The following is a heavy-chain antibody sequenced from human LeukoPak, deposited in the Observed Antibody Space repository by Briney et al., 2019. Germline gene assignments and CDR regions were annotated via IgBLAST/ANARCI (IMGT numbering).Heavy chain of an antibody. CDR3: ASSSRRGPVDTAMGY. Sequence: EASVKVSCKASGYTFTSYGISWVRQAPGQGLEWMGWISAYNGDTNYAQKLQGRVTMTTDTSTSTAYMELRSLRSDDTAVYYCASSSRRGPVDTAMGYWGQGTLVTVSS. CDR1: GYTFTSYG. CDR2: ISAYNGDT. V-gene: IGHV1-18*01. D-gene: IGHD5-18*01. J-gene: IGHJ4*02.